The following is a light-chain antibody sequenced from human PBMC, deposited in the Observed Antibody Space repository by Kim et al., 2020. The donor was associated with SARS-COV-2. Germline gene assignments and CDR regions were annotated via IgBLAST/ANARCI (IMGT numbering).Light chain of an antibody. V-gene: IGLV1-40*01. J-gene: IGLJ1*01. Sequence: VTSSCTGSSSNIGAGYDVHWYQQLPGAAPKLLIDDNTSRPSGVPDRFSGSNSGTSASLAITGLQAEDEADYYCQSYDSSLSGFYVFGSGTKVTVL. CDR2: DNT. CDR3: QSYDSSLSGFYV. CDR1: SSNIGAGYD.